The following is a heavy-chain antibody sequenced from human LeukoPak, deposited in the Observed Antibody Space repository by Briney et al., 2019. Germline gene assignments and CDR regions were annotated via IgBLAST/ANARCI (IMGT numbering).Heavy chain of an antibody. V-gene: IGHV4-34*01. J-gene: IGHJ4*02. CDR2: INHSGST. D-gene: IGHD3-16*02. Sequence: SETLSLTCAVYGGSFSGYYWSWIRQPPVKGLEWIGEINHSGSTNYNPSLKSRATISVDTSKNHFPLQLRSVTAADPAVYYCARGERRVDYVWGSYRYFPYSFDYWGQGTLVTVSS. CDR3: ARGERRVDYVWGSYRYFPYSFDY. CDR1: GGSFSGYY.